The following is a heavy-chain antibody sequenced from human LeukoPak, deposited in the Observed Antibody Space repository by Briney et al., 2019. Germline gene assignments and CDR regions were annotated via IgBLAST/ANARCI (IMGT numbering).Heavy chain of an antibody. CDR1: GGSISGYY. J-gene: IGHJ4*02. CDR3: ARCYYDSTGYYDYFDY. D-gene: IGHD3-22*01. V-gene: IGHV4-59*12. Sequence: SETLSLTCTVSGGSISGYYWSWIRQPPGKGLEWIGYIYYSGSTNYNPSLKSRVTMSVDTSKNQFSLKLSSVTAADTAVYYCARCYYDSTGYYDYFDYWGQGTLVTVSS. CDR2: IYYSGST.